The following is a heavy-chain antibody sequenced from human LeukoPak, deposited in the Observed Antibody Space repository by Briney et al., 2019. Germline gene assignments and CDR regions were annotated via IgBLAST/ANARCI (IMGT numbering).Heavy chain of an antibody. V-gene: IGHV3-9*01. CDR1: GFTFDDYA. D-gene: IGHD6-19*01. Sequence: PGRSLRLSCAASGFTFDDYAMCWVRQVPGKGLGWVSGISWNSDTIGYADSVKGRFTISRDNAKNSLFLQMNSLRPEDTALYYCALGIAVAGTFDYWGQGTLVTVSS. CDR3: ALGIAVAGTFDY. J-gene: IGHJ4*02. CDR2: ISWNSDTI.